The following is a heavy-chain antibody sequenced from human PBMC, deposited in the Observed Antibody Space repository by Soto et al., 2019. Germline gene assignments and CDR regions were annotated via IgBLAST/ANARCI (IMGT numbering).Heavy chain of an antibody. CDR2: IDPSDSQT. D-gene: IGHD3-22*01. CDR3: ARQIYDSDTGPNFRYYFDS. CDR1: GYSFAGYW. V-gene: IGHV5-10-1*01. J-gene: IGHJ4*02. Sequence: PGESLKISCKGSGYSFAGYWITWLRQKPGKGLEWMGRIDPSDSQTYYSPSFRGHVTISVTKSITTVFLQWSSLRASDTAMYYCARQIYDSDTGPNFRYYFDSWGQGTPVTVSS.